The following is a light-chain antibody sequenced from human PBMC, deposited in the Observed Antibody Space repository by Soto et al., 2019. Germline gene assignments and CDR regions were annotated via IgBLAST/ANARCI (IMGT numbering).Light chain of an antibody. Sequence: VLTKSPGTLSLSPGERATLSCRASQSITNNFLAWYQQKPGQGPRLLIYDASTRATGIPARFSGSGSGTEFTLTISSLQSEDFAVYYCQPYNNWPPWTFGQGTKVDIK. CDR1: QSITNN. CDR2: DAS. V-gene: IGKV3D-15*01. J-gene: IGKJ1*01. CDR3: QPYNNWPPWT.